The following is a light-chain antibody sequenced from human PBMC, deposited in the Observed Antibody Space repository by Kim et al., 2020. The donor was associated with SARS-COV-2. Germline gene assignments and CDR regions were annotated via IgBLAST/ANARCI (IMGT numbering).Light chain of an antibody. V-gene: IGKV1-5*01. J-gene: IGKJ1*01. Sequence: ASVGDRVSITCRASQSVSGWLAWYQQKPGRAPKVLIYDAFTLESGVPSRFSGSGSGREFTLTISSLQPDDFATYYCQQYDNYPWTFGQGTKVDIK. CDR1: QSVSGW. CDR2: DAF. CDR3: QQYDNYPWT.